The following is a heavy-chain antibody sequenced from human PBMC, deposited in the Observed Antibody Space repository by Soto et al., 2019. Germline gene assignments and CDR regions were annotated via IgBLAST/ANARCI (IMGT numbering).Heavy chain of an antibody. CDR1: GYTFTSYD. CDR2: MNPNSGNT. J-gene: IGHJ6*03. Sequence: GASVKVSCKASGYTFTSYDINWVRQATGQGLEWMGWMNPNSGNTGYAQKFQGRVTMTRNTSISTAYMELSSLRSEDTAVYYCARGHCTNGVCPIHYYYYMDVWGKGTPVTVSS. CDR3: ARGHCTNGVCPIHYYYYMDV. V-gene: IGHV1-8*01. D-gene: IGHD2-8*01.